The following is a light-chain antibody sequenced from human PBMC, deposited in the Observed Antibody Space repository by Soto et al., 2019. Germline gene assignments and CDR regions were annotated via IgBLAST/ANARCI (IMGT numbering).Light chain of an antibody. CDR2: AAS. Sequence: DIQMTQSPSSLSASVGDRVTITCRASQGISSYLAWYQQKPGKAPKLLIYAASTLQSGVPSRFSGSGSGTDFTLTISSLQPEDVATYYCQKYNSAPLTFGQGTRLEI. CDR3: QKYNSAPLT. V-gene: IGKV1-27*01. CDR1: QGISSY. J-gene: IGKJ5*01.